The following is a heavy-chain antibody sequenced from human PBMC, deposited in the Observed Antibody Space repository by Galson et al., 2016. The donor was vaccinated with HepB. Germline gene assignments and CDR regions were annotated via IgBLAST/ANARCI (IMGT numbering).Heavy chain of an antibody. Sequence: PALVKPTQTLTLTCTFSGFSFSTSKMCVSWIRQPPGKALEWLALIDWDDDKYYTKSLKARLTISKDTSKNQVVLTMTNMDPVDTATYYCARSPETGNDYFDYWGQGTLVTVSA. V-gene: IGHV2-70*01. D-gene: IGHD4-23*01. CDR3: ARSPETGNDYFDY. CDR2: IDWDDDK. J-gene: IGHJ4*02. CDR1: GFSFSTSKMC.